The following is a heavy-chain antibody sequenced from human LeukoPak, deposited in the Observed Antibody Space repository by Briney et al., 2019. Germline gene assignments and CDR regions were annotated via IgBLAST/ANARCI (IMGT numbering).Heavy chain of an antibody. V-gene: IGHV3-23*01. J-gene: IGHJ3*02. CDR3: AKGLLWFGEPDTAFDI. CDR1: GFTFSSYA. CDR2: ISGSGGST. Sequence: GGSLRLSCAASGFTFSSYAMSWVRQAPGKGLEWGSAISGSGGSTYYADSVKGRITISRDNSKNTLYLQMNSLRAEDTAVYYCAKGLLWFGEPDTAFDIWGQGTMVTVSS. D-gene: IGHD3-10*01.